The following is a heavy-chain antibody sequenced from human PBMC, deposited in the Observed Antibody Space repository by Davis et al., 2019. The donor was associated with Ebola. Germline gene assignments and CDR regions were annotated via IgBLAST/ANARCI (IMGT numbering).Heavy chain of an antibody. J-gene: IGHJ4*02. CDR3: VRGARSAWYSFDF. V-gene: IGHV3-43*01. CDR2: ISWDGGST. D-gene: IGHD6-13*01. CDR1: EFMLDDYI. Sequence: GGSLRLSCTASEFMLDDYIMHWVRQAPGKGLEWVSLISWDGGSTYFADSVKGRFSITRDESTNSLSLQLNSLRTEDTALYYCVRGARSAWYSFDFWGQGTLLTVSS.